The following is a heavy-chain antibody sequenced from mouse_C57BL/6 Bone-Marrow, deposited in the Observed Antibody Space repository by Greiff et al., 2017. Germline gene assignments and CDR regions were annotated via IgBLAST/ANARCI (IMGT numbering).Heavy chain of an antibody. V-gene: IGHV5-4*03. Sequence: EVKLMESGGGLVKPGGSLKLSCAASGFTFSSYAMSWVRQTPEKRLEWVATISDGGSYTYYPDNVKGRFTISRDNAKNNLYLQRSHLKSEDTAMYYCARGSYDYDEGFDYWGQGTTLTVSS. CDR2: ISDGGSYT. CDR3: ARGSYDYDEGFDY. J-gene: IGHJ2*01. D-gene: IGHD2-4*01. CDR1: GFTFSSYA.